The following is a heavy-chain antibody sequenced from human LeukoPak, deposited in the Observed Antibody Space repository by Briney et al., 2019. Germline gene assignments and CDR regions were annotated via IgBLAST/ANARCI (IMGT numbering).Heavy chain of an antibody. V-gene: IGHV3-23*01. CDR2: ITGSGPTT. D-gene: IGHD3-22*01. CDR3: ARDPGQISMIVVVDY. CDR1: GFTFSNHA. J-gene: IGHJ4*02. Sequence: GGSLRLSCVASGFTFSNHAMTWVRQAPGKGLEWVSAITGSGPTTFYADSVKGRFTISRDNSKNTLYLQMNSLRAEDTAVYYCARDPGQISMIVVVDYWGQGTLVTVSS.